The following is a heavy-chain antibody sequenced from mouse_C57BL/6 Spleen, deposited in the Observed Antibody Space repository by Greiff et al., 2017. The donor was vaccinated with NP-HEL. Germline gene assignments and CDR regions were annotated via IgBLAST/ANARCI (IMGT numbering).Heavy chain of an antibody. D-gene: IGHD2-1*01. CDR2: FYPGDGDT. Sequence: VKLQESGPELVKPGASVKISCKASGYAFSSSWMNWVKQRPGKGLAWIGRFYPGDGDTNYNGKFKGKAKLTADKSSSTAYMQLSSLTSEDSAVYFCARRGNYLYYAMDYWGQGTSVTVSS. CDR3: ARRGNYLYYAMDY. CDR1: GYAFSSSW. V-gene: IGHV1-82*01. J-gene: IGHJ4*01.